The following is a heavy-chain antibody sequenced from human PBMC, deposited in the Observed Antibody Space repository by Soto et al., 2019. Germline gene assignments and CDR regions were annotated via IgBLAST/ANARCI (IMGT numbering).Heavy chain of an antibody. D-gene: IGHD6-6*01. CDR3: STHLGAVARIAARRPDYCSYCMEV. Sequence: PGASLKISCEGSGYSFTSYWIGWARQMPGKGLESMGIIYPGASDTKYSPSFHGQVTISADKSISTAYVQWSSLKASDTAMYYCSTHLGAVARIAARRPDYCSYCMEVWGQETTVAVSS. V-gene: IGHV5-51*01. J-gene: IGHJ6*02. CDR2: IYPGASDT. CDR1: GYSFTSYW.